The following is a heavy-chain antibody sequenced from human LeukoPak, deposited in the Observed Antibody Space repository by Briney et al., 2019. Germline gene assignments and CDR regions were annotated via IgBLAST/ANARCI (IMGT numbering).Heavy chain of an antibody. CDR3: ARLVAATGNFDY. CDR1: VGSISSGCYS. CDR2: IYHSGST. V-gene: IGHV4-30-2*01. D-gene: IGHD6-13*01. Sequence: SVTLSLPRAVSVGSISSGCYSCRWIRQPPGRGLGWIVYIYHSGSTYYNPSLKSRVTISVDRSKNQFSLKLSSVTAADPAVYYCARLVAATGNFDYWGQGTLGTVSS. J-gene: IGHJ4*02.